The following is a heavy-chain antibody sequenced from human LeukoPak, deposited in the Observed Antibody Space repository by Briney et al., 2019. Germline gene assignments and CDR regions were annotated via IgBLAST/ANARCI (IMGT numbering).Heavy chain of an antibody. Sequence: SETLSLTCTVSGYSISSGYYWGWIRQPPGKGLEWIGSIYHSGSTYYNPSLKSRVTISVDTSKNQFSLKLSSVTAADTAVYYCARVGAYSSSAKTNYYYYTDVWGKGTTVNVSS. CDR2: IYHSGST. D-gene: IGHD6-13*01. J-gene: IGHJ6*03. CDR1: GYSISSGYY. CDR3: ARVGAYSSSAKTNYYYYTDV. V-gene: IGHV4-38-2*02.